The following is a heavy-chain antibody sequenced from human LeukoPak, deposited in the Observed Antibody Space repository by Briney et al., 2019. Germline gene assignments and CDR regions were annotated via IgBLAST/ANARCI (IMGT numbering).Heavy chain of an antibody. CDR1: GFTFSSYA. CDR3: AREDWNYASGDY. CDR2: IRVGGET. D-gene: IGHD1-7*01. J-gene: IGHJ4*02. Sequence: GGSLRLSCAASGFTFSSYAMGWVRQAPGKGLEWVSGIRVGGETYYSGSVQGRFTISRDSFDNTLYLRMSDLRAEDTAVYYCAREDWNYASGDYWGQGTLVTVSS. V-gene: IGHV3-23*01.